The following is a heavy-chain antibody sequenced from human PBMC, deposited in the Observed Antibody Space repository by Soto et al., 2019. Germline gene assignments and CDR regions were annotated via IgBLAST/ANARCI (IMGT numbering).Heavy chain of an antibody. Sequence: GSLRLSCAASGFTFSSYAMSWVRQAPGKGLEWVSAISGSGGSTYYADSVKGRFTISRDNSKNTLYLQMNSLRAEDTAVYYCAKGPWGSSGWPYNYYYYGMDVWGQGTTVTVSS. V-gene: IGHV3-23*01. D-gene: IGHD6-19*01. J-gene: IGHJ6*02. CDR2: ISGSGGST. CDR1: GFTFSSYA. CDR3: AKGPWGSSGWPYNYYYYGMDV.